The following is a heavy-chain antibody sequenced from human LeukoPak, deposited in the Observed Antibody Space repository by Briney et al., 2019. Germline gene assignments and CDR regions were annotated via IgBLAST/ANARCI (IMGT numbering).Heavy chain of an antibody. V-gene: IGHV4-59*08. CDR1: GGSISSYS. Sequence: PSETLSLTCTASGGSISSYSWSWVRQPPGKGLEWIGHINSIGSTNYYASLKSGGTIIVDNNKKKSSFKLSSVTAADTAVYYCARHGGEYYYDSSGYYNGPAFFDIWGQGTMVTVSS. CDR2: INSIGST. D-gene: IGHD3-22*01. J-gene: IGHJ3*02. CDR3: ARHGGEYYYDSSGYYNGPAFFDI.